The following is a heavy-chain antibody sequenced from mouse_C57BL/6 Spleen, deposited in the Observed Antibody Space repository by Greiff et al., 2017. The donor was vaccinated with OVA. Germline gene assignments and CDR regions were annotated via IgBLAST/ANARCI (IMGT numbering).Heavy chain of an antibody. CDR3: ARVNYYGSSYVGYFDV. J-gene: IGHJ1*03. Sequence: QVQLQQSGAELVKPGASVKISCKASGYAFSSYWMNWVKQRPGKGLEWIGQIYPGDGDTNYNGKFKGKATLTADKYSSTAYMQLSSLTSEDSAVYFCARVNYYGSSYVGYFDVWGTGTTVTVSS. CDR1: GYAFSSYW. D-gene: IGHD1-1*01. V-gene: IGHV1-80*01. CDR2: IYPGDGDT.